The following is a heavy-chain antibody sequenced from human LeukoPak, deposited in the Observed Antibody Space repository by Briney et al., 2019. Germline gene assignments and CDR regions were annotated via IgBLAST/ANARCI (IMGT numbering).Heavy chain of an antibody. Sequence: GGSLRLSCAASGFTFSSYGMHWVRQAPGKGLEWVAVISDDGTNKYYADSVKGRFTISRDNSKNTLYLQMNSLRAEDTAVYYCANGDTFTVTTDYWGQGTLVAVSS. J-gene: IGHJ4*02. D-gene: IGHD4-17*01. V-gene: IGHV3-30*18. CDR1: GFTFSSYG. CDR3: ANGDTFTVTTDY. CDR2: ISDDGTNK.